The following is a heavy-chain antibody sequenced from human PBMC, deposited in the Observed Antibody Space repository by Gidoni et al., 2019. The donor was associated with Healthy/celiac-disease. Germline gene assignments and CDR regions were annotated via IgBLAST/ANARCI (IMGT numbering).Heavy chain of an antibody. J-gene: IGHJ4*02. CDR1: GFTCGSSS. Sequence: EVQLVEAGGGLVKPGGSLRLSCAASGFTCGSSSRNWVSPAPGKGLGWVSSIISSSSYIYYASSVKGRFTSPRDNAKNSLYLQMNSLRAEDTAVYYCARGVHCSGGSCYPFDYWGQGTLVTVSS. CDR2: IISSSSYI. CDR3: ARGVHCSGGSCYPFDY. V-gene: IGHV3-21*01. D-gene: IGHD2-15*01.